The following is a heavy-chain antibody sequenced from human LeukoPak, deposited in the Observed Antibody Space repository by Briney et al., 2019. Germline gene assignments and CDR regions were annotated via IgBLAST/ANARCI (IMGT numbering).Heavy chain of an antibody. CDR3: ARIGLGVASRSLFDY. V-gene: IGHV1-18*01. CDR2: ISAYNGNT. J-gene: IGHJ4*02. Sequence: GASVKVSCKASGYTFTSYGISWVRQAPGQGLEWMGWISAYNGNTNYAQKLQGRVTMTTDTSTSTAYMELRSLRSDDTAVYYCARIGLGVASRSLFDYWGQGTLVTVSS. CDR1: GYTFTSYG. D-gene: IGHD3/OR15-3a*01.